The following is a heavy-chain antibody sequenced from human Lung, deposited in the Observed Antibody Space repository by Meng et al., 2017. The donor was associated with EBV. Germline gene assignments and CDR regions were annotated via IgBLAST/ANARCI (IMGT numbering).Heavy chain of an antibody. V-gene: IGHV4-31*03. Sequence: QGQLTESGLGLVKPSQTLSLTCTVSGGSISSGGYYWSWIRQHPGKGLEWIGYIYYSGSTYYNPSLKSRVTISVDKSKNQFSLKLSSVTAADTAVYYCARGVVGATSGDYWGQGTLVTVSS. CDR1: GGSISSGGYY. J-gene: IGHJ4*02. CDR3: ARGVVGATSGDY. D-gene: IGHD1-26*01. CDR2: IYYSGST.